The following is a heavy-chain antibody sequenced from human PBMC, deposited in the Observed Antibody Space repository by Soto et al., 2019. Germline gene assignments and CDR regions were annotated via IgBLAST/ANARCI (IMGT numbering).Heavy chain of an antibody. Sequence: SETLSLTCAVYGGSFSGYYWNWIRQPPGKGLEWIGEINHSGSTNYNPSLKSRVTISVDTSKNQFSLTLTSVTAADTAVYYCALRSMAVVPEYRGQGTLVTVSS. V-gene: IGHV4-34*01. CDR3: ALRSMAVVPEY. CDR1: GGSFSGYY. J-gene: IGHJ4*02. CDR2: INHSGST. D-gene: IGHD3-3*02.